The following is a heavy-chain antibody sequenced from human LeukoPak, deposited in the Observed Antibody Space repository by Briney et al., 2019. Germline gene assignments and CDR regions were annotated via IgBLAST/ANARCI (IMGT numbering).Heavy chain of an antibody. CDR2: ISAYNGNT. J-gene: IGHJ4*02. CDR3: ARDLKRGYSSGRYSWGTGSSNDY. CDR1: GYTFTSYG. V-gene: IGHV1-18*01. D-gene: IGHD6-19*01. Sequence: APVKVSCKASGYTFTSYGISWVRQAPGQGLEWMGWISAYNGNTNYAQKLQGRVTMTTDTSTSTAYMELRSLRSDDTAVYYCARDLKRGYSSGRYSWGTGSSNDYWGQGTLVTVSS.